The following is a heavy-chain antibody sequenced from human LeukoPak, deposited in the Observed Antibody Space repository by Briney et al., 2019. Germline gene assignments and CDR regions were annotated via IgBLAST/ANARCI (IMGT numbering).Heavy chain of an antibody. CDR3: ASLYGGFYY. V-gene: IGHV3-48*03. CDR1: GFTFSSYE. J-gene: IGHJ4*02. Sequence: GGSLRLSCAASGFTFSSYEMNWVRQAPGQGLEWVSYISSSGSTIYYADSVKGRFTISRDNAKNSLYLQMNSLRAEDTAVYYCASLYGGFYYWGQGTLVTVSS. D-gene: IGHD4-23*01. CDR2: ISSSGSTI.